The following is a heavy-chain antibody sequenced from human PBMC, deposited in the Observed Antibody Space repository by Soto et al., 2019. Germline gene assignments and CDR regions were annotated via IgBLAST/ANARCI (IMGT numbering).Heavy chain of an antibody. CDR3: ARDSGYSSGYSRPDY. CDR2: IIPIFGTA. CDR1: GGTFSSYA. V-gene: IGHV1-69*13. Sequence: GASVKVSCTASGGTFSSYAISWVRQAPGQGLEWMGGIIPIFGTANYAQKFQGRVTITADESTSTAYMELSSLRSEDTAVYYCARDSGYSSGYSRPDYWGQGTLVTVSS. J-gene: IGHJ4*02. D-gene: IGHD3-22*01.